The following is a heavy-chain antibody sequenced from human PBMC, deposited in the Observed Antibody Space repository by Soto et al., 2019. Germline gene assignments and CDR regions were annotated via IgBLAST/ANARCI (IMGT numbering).Heavy chain of an antibody. CDR1: GDSISSSNY. CDR3: ARTYSSSWSPFDY. Sequence: SETLSLTCAVSGDSISSSNYWSWIRQPPGKGLEWIGEVNQSGSTNYNPSLKSRVTISVDTSKNQFSLKLSSVTAADTGVYYCARTYSSSWSPFDYWGQGTQVTVSS. CDR2: VNQSGST. V-gene: IGHV4-4*02. D-gene: IGHD6-13*01. J-gene: IGHJ4*02.